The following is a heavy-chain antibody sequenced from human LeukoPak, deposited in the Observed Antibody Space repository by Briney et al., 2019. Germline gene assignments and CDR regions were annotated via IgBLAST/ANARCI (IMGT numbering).Heavy chain of an antibody. CDR3: ARSPLQYYDFWSGYPYGMDV. J-gene: IGHJ6*02. CDR1: GFTFSSYW. V-gene: IGHV3-7*03. D-gene: IGHD3-3*01. Sequence: PGGSLRLSCAASGFTFSSYWMNWARQAPGKGLEWVASINHNGNVNYYVDSVKGRFTISRDNAKNSLYLQMSNLRAEDTAVYYCARSPLQYYDFWSGYPYGMDVWGQGTTVTVSS. CDR2: INHNGNVN.